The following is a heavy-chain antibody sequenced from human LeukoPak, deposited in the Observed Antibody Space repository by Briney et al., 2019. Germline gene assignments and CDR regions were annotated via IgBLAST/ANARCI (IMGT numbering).Heavy chain of an antibody. J-gene: IGHJ6*02. Sequence: GGSLRLSCAASGFTFSSYWTSWVRQAPGKGLEWVANIKQDGSEKYYVDSVKGRFTISRDNAKNSLYLQMNSLRAEDTAVYYCARAIAAAYMDAWGQGTTVTVSS. D-gene: IGHD6-13*01. V-gene: IGHV3-7*01. CDR1: GFTFSSYW. CDR2: IKQDGSEK. CDR3: ARAIAAAYMDA.